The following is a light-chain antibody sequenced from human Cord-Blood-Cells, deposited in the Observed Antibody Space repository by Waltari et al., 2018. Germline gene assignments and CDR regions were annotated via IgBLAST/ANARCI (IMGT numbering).Light chain of an antibody. CDR3: QKYNSAPLT. V-gene: IGKV1-27*01. CDR1: QASSDY. J-gene: IGKJ4*01. CDR2: AAT. Sequence: DIQMTQSHSSQPASVGDRVTVTCRPTQASSDYLAWYQQKPGKVPKLLFYAATTLTSGLPSRFSGSGARTDFPLTISSLQHEDVATYYQQKYNSAPLTFGGGTKVEIK.